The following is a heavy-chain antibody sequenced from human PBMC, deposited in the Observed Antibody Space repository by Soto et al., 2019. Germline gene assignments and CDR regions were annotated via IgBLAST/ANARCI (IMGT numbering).Heavy chain of an antibody. D-gene: IGHD6-6*01. J-gene: IGHJ4*02. CDR1: VGSISDFY. Sequence: ETLSLTCTVSVGSISDFYWSWIRQPPGKGLEWIGYIYYSGSTNYNPSLKIRVTISVDTSKNQFSLNLRSMSPADTAVYYCARVGGLAARTFDYWGPGTLVTVSS. V-gene: IGHV4-59*01. CDR3: ARVGGLAARTFDY. CDR2: IYYSGST.